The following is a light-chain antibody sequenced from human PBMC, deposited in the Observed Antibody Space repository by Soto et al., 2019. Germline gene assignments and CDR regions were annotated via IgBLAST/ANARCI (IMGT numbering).Light chain of an antibody. CDR2: WAS. Sequence: DIVMTQSPDSLAVSLGERAAINCKSSQSVLYSSNNKNYLGWYQQKSGQPPKLLIYWASTRESGVPDRFSGSGSGTDFTLTISSLQAEDVAVYYCQQYYNPPLTFGQGTKVDIK. J-gene: IGKJ1*01. CDR3: QQYYNPPLT. V-gene: IGKV4-1*01. CDR1: QSVLYSSNNKNY.